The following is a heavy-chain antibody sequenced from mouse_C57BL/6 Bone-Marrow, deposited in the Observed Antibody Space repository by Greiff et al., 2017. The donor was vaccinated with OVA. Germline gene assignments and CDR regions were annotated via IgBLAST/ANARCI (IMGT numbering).Heavy chain of an antibody. D-gene: IGHD1-1*01. V-gene: IGHV1-81*01. J-gene: IGHJ1*03. CDR1: GYTFTSYG. CDR3: ARGGVYYYGSSLRWYFDV. CDR2: IYPRSGNT. Sequence: QVQLQQSGAELARPGASVKLSCKASGYTFTSYGISWVKQRTGQGLEWIGEIYPRSGNTYYNEKFKGKATLTADKSSNTAYMELRSLTSEDSAVYFCARGGVYYYGSSLRWYFDVWGTGTTVTVSS.